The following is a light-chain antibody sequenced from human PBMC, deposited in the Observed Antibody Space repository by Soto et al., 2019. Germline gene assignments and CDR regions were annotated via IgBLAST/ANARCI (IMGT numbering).Light chain of an antibody. V-gene: IGLV2-23*02. Sequence: QSALTQPASVSGSPGQSITISCPGTSSDVGSYNLVSWYQHHPGKAPKLMISEVSKRPSGVSDRVSGSKSGNTASMTISGLQAEDEADYYCCSYAGSSTYVLFGGGTKLTVL. J-gene: IGLJ2*01. CDR3: CSYAGSSTYVL. CDR2: EVS. CDR1: SSDVGSYNL.